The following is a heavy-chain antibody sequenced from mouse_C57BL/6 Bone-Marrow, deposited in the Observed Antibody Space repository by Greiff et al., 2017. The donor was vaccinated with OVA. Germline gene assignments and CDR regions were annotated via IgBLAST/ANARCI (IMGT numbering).Heavy chain of an antibody. D-gene: IGHD1-1*01. Sequence: QVQLQQPGAELVKPGASVKLSCKASGYTFTSYWMHWVKQRPGQGLEWIGMIHPNSGSTNYNEKFKSKATLTVDKSSSTAYMQLSSLTSEDSAVYYCAREGYYGSPDYWGKGTTLTVSS. CDR1: GYTFTSYW. V-gene: IGHV1-64*01. J-gene: IGHJ2*01. CDR3: AREGYYGSPDY. CDR2: IHPNSGST.